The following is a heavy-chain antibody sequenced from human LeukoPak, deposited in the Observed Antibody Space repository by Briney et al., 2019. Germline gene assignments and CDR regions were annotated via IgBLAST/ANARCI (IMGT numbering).Heavy chain of an antibody. V-gene: IGHV3-48*03. CDR2: ISSSGRTI. J-gene: IGHJ4*02. CDR1: RFTFSSFE. CDR3: ARRGYTSGPDY. Sequence: GGSLRLSCAASRFTFSSFEMNWVRKAQGKGLEWVSYISSSGRTIYYADSVKGRFTISRDNAKNSLYLQVNSLRAEDTAVYYCARRGYTSGPDYWGQGTLVTVSS. D-gene: IGHD5-18*01.